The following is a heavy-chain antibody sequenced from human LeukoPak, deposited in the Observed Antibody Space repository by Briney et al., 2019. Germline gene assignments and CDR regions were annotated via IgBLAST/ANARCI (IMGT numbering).Heavy chain of an antibody. Sequence: GGSLRLSCAASGFTFSSYGFHWVRQAPGKGLEWVADIWYHGRNQYYADSVKGRFTISRDDSKNTLYLQMNSLRAEDTAIYYCARDTAVGRLGDYWRQGTLVTVSS. CDR2: IWYHGRNQ. CDR1: GFTFSSYG. V-gene: IGHV3-33*01. D-gene: IGHD6-13*01. J-gene: IGHJ4*02. CDR3: ARDTAVGRLGDY.